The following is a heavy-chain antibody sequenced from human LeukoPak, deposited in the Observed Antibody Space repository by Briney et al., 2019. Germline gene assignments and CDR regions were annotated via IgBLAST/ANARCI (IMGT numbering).Heavy chain of an antibody. CDR2: INTRSSII. Sequence: GGSLRLSCAASGFTFSSYNMHWVRQAPGKGLEWVSYINTRSSIIYYADSVKGRFTISRDNSKNTLYLQMNSLRAEDTAVYYCAKRIDCSGACPSHYWGQGTLVTVSS. CDR1: GFTFSSYN. V-gene: IGHV3-48*01. J-gene: IGHJ4*02. CDR3: AKRIDCSGACPSHY. D-gene: IGHD2-15*01.